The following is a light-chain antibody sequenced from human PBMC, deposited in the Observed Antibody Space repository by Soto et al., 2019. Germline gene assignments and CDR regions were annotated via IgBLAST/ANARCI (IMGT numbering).Light chain of an antibody. CDR3: QQRSNWPLT. CDR1: QRVSNY. Sequence: EIVLKQYPATLSLSPGERATLSCRASQRVSNYLSWYQQKPGQAPRLLIYETSNRSSGIAARVSGSGSGTDFTLTISSLEPEDFAVYYCQQRSNWPLTFGGGTKVQIK. J-gene: IGKJ4*01. V-gene: IGKV3-11*01. CDR2: ETS.